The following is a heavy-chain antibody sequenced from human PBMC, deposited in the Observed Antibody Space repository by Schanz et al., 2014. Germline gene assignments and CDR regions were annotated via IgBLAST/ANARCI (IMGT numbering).Heavy chain of an antibody. CDR2: FDVADGET. CDR3: ATNSPFRMVRGSNAFDA. V-gene: IGHV1-24*01. J-gene: IGHJ3*01. Sequence: QVQLLQSGSEVKKPGASVKVSCEISGYTVSALAMHWVRQAPGKGLEWLGGFDVADGETIYAQKFQGRVTMTEDTSTETAYMELSGLRSGDAAVYYCATNSPFRMVRGSNAFDAWGQGTMVTVSS. D-gene: IGHD3-10*01. CDR1: GYTVSALA.